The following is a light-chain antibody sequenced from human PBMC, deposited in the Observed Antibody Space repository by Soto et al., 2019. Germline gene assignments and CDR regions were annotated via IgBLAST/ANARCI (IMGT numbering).Light chain of an antibody. V-gene: IGKV3-11*02. CDR3: QQRYNWPIT. CDR1: QSINGY. CDR2: ADS. Sequence: EIVLTQSPATLSLSPGERATLSCRASQSINGYLGWYQQKPGQAPRLLIYADSNRATGIPARFSGSGSGRDFTLTISSLEPEDFSVYYCQQRYNWPITFGQGTRLEIK. J-gene: IGKJ5*01.